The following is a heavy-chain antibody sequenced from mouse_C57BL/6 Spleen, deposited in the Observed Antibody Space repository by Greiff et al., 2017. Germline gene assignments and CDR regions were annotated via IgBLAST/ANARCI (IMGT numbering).Heavy chain of an antibody. V-gene: IGHV1-69*01. CDR3: ARGDGSSYPDY. D-gene: IGHD1-1*01. CDR1: GYTFTSYW. CDR2: IDPSDSYT. Sequence: QVQLQQPGAELVMPGASVKLSCKASGYTFTSYWMHWVKQRPGQGLEWIGEIDPSDSYTNYNQKFKGKSTLTVDKSSSTAYMQRSSLTSEDSAVYYCARGDGSSYPDYWGQGTTLTVSS. J-gene: IGHJ2*01.